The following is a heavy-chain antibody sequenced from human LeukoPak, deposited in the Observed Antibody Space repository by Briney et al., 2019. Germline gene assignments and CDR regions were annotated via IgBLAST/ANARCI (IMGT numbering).Heavy chain of an antibody. V-gene: IGHV3-13*04. Sequence: GGSLRLSCAASGFTFSSYDMHGVRQATGKGLEWVSVIGTAGDTYYPGSVKGRFTISRENAKNSLYLQMNSLRAEDTAVYYCARVLVVVAATQAFDIWGQGTMVTVSS. J-gene: IGHJ3*02. CDR2: IGTAGDT. D-gene: IGHD2-15*01. CDR1: GFTFSSYD. CDR3: ARVLVVVAATQAFDI.